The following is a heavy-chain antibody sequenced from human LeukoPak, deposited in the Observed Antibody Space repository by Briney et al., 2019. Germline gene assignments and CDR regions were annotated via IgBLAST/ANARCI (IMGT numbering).Heavy chain of an antibody. V-gene: IGHV3-11*05. J-gene: IGHJ5*02. CDR1: GFTFSDYY. CDR3: ARDLWFDP. Sequence: GGSLRLSCAASGFTFSDYYMSWIRQAPGKGVEWVSYISSSSSYTNYVDSVKGRFTISRDNAKNSLYLQMHSLRAEDTAVYYCARDLWFDPWGQGTLVTVSS. CDR2: ISSSSSYT.